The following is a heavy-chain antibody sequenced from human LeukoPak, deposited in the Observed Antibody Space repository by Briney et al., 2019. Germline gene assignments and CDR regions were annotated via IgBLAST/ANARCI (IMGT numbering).Heavy chain of an antibody. CDR3: ASTHDYGGQTYDY. J-gene: IGHJ4*02. CDR1: GGTFSSYA. CDR2: IIPISGTA. D-gene: IGHD4/OR15-4a*01. Sequence: SVKVSCKASGGTFSSYAISWVRQAPGQGLEWMGGIIPISGTANYAQKFQGRVTITTDESTSTAYMELSSLRSEDTAVYYCASTHDYGGQTYDYWGQGTLVTVSS. V-gene: IGHV1-69*05.